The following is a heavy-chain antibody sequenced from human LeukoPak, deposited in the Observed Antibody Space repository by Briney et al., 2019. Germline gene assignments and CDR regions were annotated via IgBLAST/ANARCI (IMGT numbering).Heavy chain of an antibody. CDR1: GFTFSDYY. CDR2: ISSSGSTI. V-gene: IGHV3-11*01. J-gene: IGHJ4*02. Sequence: GGSLRLSCAASGFTFSDYYMSWIRQATGKGLVWVSYISSSGSTIYYADSVKGRFTISRDNAKNSLYLQMNSLRAEDTAVYYCARDQLRYSGSYSLAYWGQGTLVTVSS. D-gene: IGHD1-26*01. CDR3: ARDQLRYSGSYSLAY.